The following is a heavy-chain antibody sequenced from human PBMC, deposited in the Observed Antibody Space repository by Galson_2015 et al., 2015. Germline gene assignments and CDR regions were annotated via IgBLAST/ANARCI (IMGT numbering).Heavy chain of an antibody. CDR1: GGSISSYY. CDR2: IYYSGST. Sequence: SETLSLTCTVSGGSISSYYWSWIRQPPGKGLEWIGYIYYSGSTNYNPSLKSRVTISVDTSKNQFSLKLSSVTAADTAVYYCARANEDIVVVPAAIHFDSWGQGTLVTVSS. CDR3: ARANEDIVVVPAAIHFDS. V-gene: IGHV4-59*01. J-gene: IGHJ4*02. D-gene: IGHD2-2*01.